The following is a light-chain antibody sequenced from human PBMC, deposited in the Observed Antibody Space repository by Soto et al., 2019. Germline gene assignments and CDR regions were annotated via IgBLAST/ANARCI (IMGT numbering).Light chain of an antibody. CDR3: SLSTTDSTYV. CDR2: EVN. CDR1: SSDFNNYDR. Sequence: QYALTQPPSVSGSPGQSVTISCTGTSSDFNNYDRVSWYQRPPGTGPKLIIFEVNNRPSGVPDRFSGSKSGNTASLTISGLQAEDEGEYSCSLSTTDSTYVFGPGTKVTVL. J-gene: IGLJ1*01. V-gene: IGLV2-18*01.